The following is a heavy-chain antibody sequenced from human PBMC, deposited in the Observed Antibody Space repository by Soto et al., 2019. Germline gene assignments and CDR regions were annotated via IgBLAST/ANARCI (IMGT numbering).Heavy chain of an antibody. Sequence: GESLKISCKGSGYSFTKYWIIWVRQVPGKGLEWMGRIDTSYSYSHYSPSFQGHVTISVDKSISTGYLQWSSLKASDTAMYYCARYCSSSSCSQLYCMGVWGQGTTGTVSS. J-gene: IGHJ6*02. CDR2: IDTSYSYS. V-gene: IGHV5-10-1*01. CDR1: GYSFTKYW. CDR3: ARYCSSSSCSQLYCMGV. D-gene: IGHD2-15*01.